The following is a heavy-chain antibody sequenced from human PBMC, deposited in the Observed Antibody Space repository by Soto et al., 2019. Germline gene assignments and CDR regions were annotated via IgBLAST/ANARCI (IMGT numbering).Heavy chain of an antibody. J-gene: IGHJ6*02. Sequence: SETLSLTCAVYGGSFSGYYWSWIRQPPGKGLEWIGEINHSGSTNYNPSLKSRVTISVDTSKNQFSLKLSSVTAADTAVYYCARGKVPYYYYGMDVWGQGITVTVSS. D-gene: IGHD3-10*01. CDR1: GGSFSGYY. V-gene: IGHV4-34*01. CDR2: INHSGST. CDR3: ARGKVPYYYYGMDV.